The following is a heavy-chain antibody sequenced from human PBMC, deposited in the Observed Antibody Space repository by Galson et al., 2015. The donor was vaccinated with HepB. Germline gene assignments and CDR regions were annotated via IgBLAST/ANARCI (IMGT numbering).Heavy chain of an antibody. J-gene: IGHJ4*02. V-gene: IGHV1-69*10. D-gene: IGHD3-22*01. Sequence: SCKASGGTFSSYAISWVRQAPGQGLEWMGGIIPILGIANYAQKFQGRVTITADKSTSTAYMELSSLRSEDTAVYYCATDYYDSSGYYRGGLDYWGQGTLVTVSS. CDR1: GGTFSSYA. CDR3: ATDYYDSSGYYRGGLDY. CDR2: IIPILGIA.